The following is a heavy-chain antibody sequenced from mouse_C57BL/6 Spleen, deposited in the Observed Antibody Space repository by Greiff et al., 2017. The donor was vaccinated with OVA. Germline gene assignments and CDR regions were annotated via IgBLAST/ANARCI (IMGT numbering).Heavy chain of an antibody. CDR1: GYTFTSYW. Sequence: QVQLQQPGAELVMPGASVKLSCKASGYTFTSYWMHWVKQRPGQGLEWIGEIDPSDSYSNYNQKFKGKSTLTVDKSSSTADMQLSGLPSEGSAVFYGARGGYVYAIDYWGQGTSVTVSS. CDR2: IDPSDSYS. J-gene: IGHJ4*01. V-gene: IGHV1-69*01. CDR3: ARGGYVYAIDY. D-gene: IGHD3-1*01.